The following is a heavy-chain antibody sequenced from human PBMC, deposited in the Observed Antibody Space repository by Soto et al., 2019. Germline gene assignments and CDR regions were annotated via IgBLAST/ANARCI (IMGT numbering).Heavy chain of an antibody. Sequence: ASVKVSCKASGGTFSSYTISWVRRAPGQGLEWMGRIIPILGIANYAQKFQGRVTITADKSTSTAYMELSSLRSEDTAVYYCARAPPPSFYCGRYVWGKGPRVTVPQ. V-gene: IGHV1-69*02. J-gene: IGHJ6*04. CDR2: IIPILGIA. CDR3: ARAPPPSFYCGRYV. CDR1: GGTFSSYT.